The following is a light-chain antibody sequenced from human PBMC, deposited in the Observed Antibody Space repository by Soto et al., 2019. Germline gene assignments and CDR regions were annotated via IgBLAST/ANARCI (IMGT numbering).Light chain of an antibody. CDR1: QSVSSN. V-gene: IGKV3-15*01. Sequence: EIVMTQSPATLSVSPVEIATLSCMASQSVSSNLAWYQQKPGQAPRLLIYGASTRATGIPARFSGSGSGTEFTLTISSLQSEDFAVYYCQHYNNWPITFGQGTRLEIK. CDR2: GAS. J-gene: IGKJ5*01. CDR3: QHYNNWPIT.